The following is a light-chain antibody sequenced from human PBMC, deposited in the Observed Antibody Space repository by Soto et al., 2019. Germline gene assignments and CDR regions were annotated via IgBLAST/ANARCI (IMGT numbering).Light chain of an antibody. J-gene: IGLJ1*01. CDR2: EGS. CDR3: CSYAGRGTYV. CDR1: SSDVGGYNY. V-gene: IGLV2-11*01. Sequence: QSVLTQPRSVSGSPGQSVTISCTGTSSDVGGYNYVSWYQQHPGKAPKLMIYEGSKRPSGVSNRFSGSKSGNTASLTISGLQAEDEADYYCCSYAGRGTYVFGTGTKVTVL.